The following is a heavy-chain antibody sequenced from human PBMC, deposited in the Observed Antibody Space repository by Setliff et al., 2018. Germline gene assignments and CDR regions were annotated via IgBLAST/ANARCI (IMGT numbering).Heavy chain of an antibody. CDR1: GATFSSHG. Sequence: SVKVSCKASGATFSSHGISWVRQAPGQGLEWMGGTIPMFGTTEYAQKFQGRLTIITDESTNTAFMQLSSLRSDDTAVYYCVRGPGPSVVVAMPFDRWGQGTLVTVSS. CDR3: VRGPGPSVVVAMPFDR. D-gene: IGHD5-12*01. J-gene: IGHJ4*02. V-gene: IGHV1-69*05. CDR2: TIPMFGTT.